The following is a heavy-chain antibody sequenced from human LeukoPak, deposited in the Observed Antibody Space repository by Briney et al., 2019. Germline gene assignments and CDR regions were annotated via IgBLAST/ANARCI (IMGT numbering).Heavy chain of an antibody. J-gene: IGHJ4*02. CDR2: ISGSGRST. Sequence: GGSLRLSCAASGFTFRSYAMSWDRQAPGKGLEWVSSISGSGRSTYYADSVKGRFTISRDNSKNTLYLQMHSLRAEDTAVYYCAKAPYYDFWSGYNYPPLYYWGQGTLVTVSS. CDR1: GFTFRSYA. D-gene: IGHD3-3*01. V-gene: IGHV3-23*01. CDR3: AKAPYYDFWSGYNYPPLYY.